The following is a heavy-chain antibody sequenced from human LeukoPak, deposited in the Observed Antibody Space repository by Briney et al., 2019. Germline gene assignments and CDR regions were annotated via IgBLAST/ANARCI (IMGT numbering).Heavy chain of an antibody. CDR2: IYSGGST. V-gene: IGHV3-66*01. Sequence: PGGSLRLSCATSGFTFSSYSMSWVRQAPGKGLEWVSVIYSGGSTYYADSVKGRFTISRDNSKNTLYLQMNSLRAEDTAVYYCARATGGDYASYAFDIWGQGTMVTVSS. CDR1: GFTFSSYS. CDR3: ARATGGDYASYAFDI. J-gene: IGHJ3*02. D-gene: IGHD4-17*01.